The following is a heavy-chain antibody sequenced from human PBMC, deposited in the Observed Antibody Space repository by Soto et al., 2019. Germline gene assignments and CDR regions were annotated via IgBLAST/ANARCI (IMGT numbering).Heavy chain of an antibody. CDR2: ISAYNGNT. Sequence: ASVKVSCKASGYTFTSYGISWVRQAPGQGLEWMGWISAYNGNTNYAQKLQGRVTMTTDTSTSTVYMELRSLRSEDTAVYYCARVSSTSCFDVWGQGTTVTVSS. CDR1: GYTFTSYG. CDR3: ARVSSTSCFDV. D-gene: IGHD2-2*01. V-gene: IGHV1-18*01. J-gene: IGHJ6*02.